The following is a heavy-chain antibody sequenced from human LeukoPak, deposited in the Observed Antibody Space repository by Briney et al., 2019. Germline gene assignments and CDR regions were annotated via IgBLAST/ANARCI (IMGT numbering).Heavy chain of an antibody. J-gene: IGHJ4*02. V-gene: IGHV4-38-2*02. Sequence: SETLSLTCTVSGYSIRSGYYWGWVRQPPGKGLEWIGSTHHSGSTYYNPSLKSRVTISVDTPRNQFSLKVSSVTAADTAVYYCARDDGVVVAAPFDYWGQGALVTVSS. CDR2: THHSGST. D-gene: IGHD2-15*01. CDR1: GYSIRSGYY. CDR3: ARDDGVVVAAPFDY.